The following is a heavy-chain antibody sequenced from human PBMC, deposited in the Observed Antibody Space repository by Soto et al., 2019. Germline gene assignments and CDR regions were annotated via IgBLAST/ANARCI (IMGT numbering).Heavy chain of an antibody. Sequence: SGGSLRLSCAASGFPFSSYAMSWVRQSPGKGLEWVSSISVSGGSTYYADSVKGRFTISRDNSKNTLYLQMNSLRAEDTAVYYCAKEGDFVLRFLEWSLSAYYLDYWGKGTXVTVSS. CDR1: GFPFSSYA. CDR2: ISVSGGST. J-gene: IGHJ4*02. V-gene: IGHV3-23*01. D-gene: IGHD3-3*01. CDR3: AKEGDFVLRFLEWSLSAYYLDY.